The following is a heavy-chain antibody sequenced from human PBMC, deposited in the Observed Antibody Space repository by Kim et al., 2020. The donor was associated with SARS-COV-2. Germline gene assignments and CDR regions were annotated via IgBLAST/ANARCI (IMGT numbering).Heavy chain of an antibody. D-gene: IGHD3-22*01. CDR3: ARLYYYDSSGRWWFDP. CDR1: GYSFTSYW. V-gene: IGHV5-51*01. CDR2: IYPGDSDT. J-gene: IGHJ5*02. Sequence: GESLKISCKGSGYSFTSYWIGWVRQMPGKGLEWMGIIYPGDSDTRYSPSFQGQVTISADKSISTAYLQWSSLKASDTAMYYCARLYYYDSSGRWWFDPWGQGTLVTVSS.